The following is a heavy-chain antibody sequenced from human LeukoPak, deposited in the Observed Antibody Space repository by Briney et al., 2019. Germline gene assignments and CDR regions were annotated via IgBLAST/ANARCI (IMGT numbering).Heavy chain of an antibody. D-gene: IGHD2/OR15-2a*01. V-gene: IGHV3-48*02. J-gene: IGHJ4*02. CDR3: ATSRH. Sequence: PGGSLRLSCAASGFTFSSYSVNWVRQAPGKGLEWVSYISSSSSAIYYADSVKGRFTISRDNAKSSLYLQMNNVRDDDSAVYYCATSRHWGQGTLVTVSS. CDR2: ISSSSSAI. CDR1: GFTFSSYS.